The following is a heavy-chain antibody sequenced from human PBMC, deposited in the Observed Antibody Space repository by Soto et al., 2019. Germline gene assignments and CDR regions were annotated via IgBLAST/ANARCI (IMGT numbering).Heavy chain of an antibody. D-gene: IGHD3-22*01. CDR1: GFTFSSYG. CDR2: ISYDGSNK. J-gene: IGHJ4*02. CDR3: AKARDSSGDYSDFDY. V-gene: IGHV3-30*18. Sequence: GGSLRLSCAASGFTFSSYGMHWVRQAPGKGLEWVAVISYDGSNKYYADSVKGRFTISRDNSKNTLYLQMNSLRAEDTAVYYCAKARDSSGDYSDFDYWGQGTLVNVSS.